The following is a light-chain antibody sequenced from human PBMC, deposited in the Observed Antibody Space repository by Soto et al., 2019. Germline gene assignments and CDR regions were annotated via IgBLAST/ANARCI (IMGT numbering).Light chain of an antibody. V-gene: IGLV2-14*01. J-gene: IGLJ1*01. Sequence: QSVLTQPASVSGSPGQSITISCTGTSSDVGGYNYVSWYQLHPGKAPKLILCEVTNRPSGVSDRFSGSKSGNTASLTISGLQAKDEADYYCSSYTSSTAYVFGTGTRSPS. CDR1: SSDVGGYNY. CDR2: EVT. CDR3: SSYTSSTAYV.